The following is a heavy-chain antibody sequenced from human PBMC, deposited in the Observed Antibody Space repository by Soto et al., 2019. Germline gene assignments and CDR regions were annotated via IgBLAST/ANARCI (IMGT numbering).Heavy chain of an antibody. CDR1: GYTFNGYY. CDR2: INPISGGT. Sequence: QVQLVQSGAEVKKPGASVKVSCKASGYTFNGYYIHWVRQAPGQGLEWMGWINPISGGTNYAQKVQGKGNMNKDTSLATVYMDPGQLKSDDPAGYYCARNYYDSSDRDYLDYWGQGTLVTVSS. V-gene: IGHV1-2*02. CDR3: ARNYYDSSDRDYLDY. J-gene: IGHJ4*02. D-gene: IGHD3-22*01.